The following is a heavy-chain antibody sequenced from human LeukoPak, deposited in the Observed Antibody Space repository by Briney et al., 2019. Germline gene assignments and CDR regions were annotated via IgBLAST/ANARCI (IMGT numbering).Heavy chain of an antibody. CDR3: ARGIAVVVVPAAMGDYYYMDV. J-gene: IGHJ6*03. D-gene: IGHD2-2*01. Sequence: ETLSLTRTVSGGSISSYYWSWIRQPAGKGLEWIGRIYTSGSTNYNPSLKSRVTMSVDTSKNQFSLKLSSVTAADTAVYYCARGIAVVVVPAAMGDYYYMDVWGKGTTVTVSS. V-gene: IGHV4-4*07. CDR1: GGSISSYY. CDR2: IYTSGST.